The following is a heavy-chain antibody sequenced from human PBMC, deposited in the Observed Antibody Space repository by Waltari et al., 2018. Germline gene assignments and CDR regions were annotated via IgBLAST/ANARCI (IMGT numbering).Heavy chain of an antibody. V-gene: IGHV4-4*02. CDR1: GDSMSRTDW. Sequence: QLRLRESGPGLVKPSGTLCLTCAVSGDSMSRTDWWSWVRQSPRKGLEWIGQVQRSGRTNYNPSFASRVTISVDASTNQFSLKVTSATAADTAVYFCARDRGRGIYLDSWGQGTLVTVSP. J-gene: IGHJ4*02. CDR2: VQRSGRT. D-gene: IGHD2-15*01. CDR3: ARDRGRGIYLDS.